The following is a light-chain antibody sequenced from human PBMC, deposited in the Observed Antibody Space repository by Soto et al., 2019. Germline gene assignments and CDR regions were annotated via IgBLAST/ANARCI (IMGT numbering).Light chain of an antibody. CDR3: PQYSRAPIT. V-gene: IGKV3-20*01. CDR2: GAS. J-gene: IGKJ5*01. CDR1: QSIDNNY. Sequence: EIVLTNSPCTLSLSPGERATLSCRASQSIDNNYLAWYQQKPGQAPRLVIYGASTRATDIPDRFSASGSGTDFTLTISRLEPEDFAVYYCPQYSRAPITFGQGTRLEIK.